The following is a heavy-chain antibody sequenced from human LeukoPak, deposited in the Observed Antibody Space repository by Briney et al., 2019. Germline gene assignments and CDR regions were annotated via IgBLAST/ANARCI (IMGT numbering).Heavy chain of an antibody. CDR1: GFAYSSYA. CDR3: AKDLVAAAADTGGDY. Sequence: GGSLRLSCAASGFAYSSYAMSWVRQAPGKGLEWVSAISGSGGSTYYADSVKGRFTISRDNSKNTLYLQMNSLRAEDTAVYYCAKDLVAAAADTGGDYWGQGTLVTVSS. CDR2: ISGSGGST. J-gene: IGHJ4*02. D-gene: IGHD6-13*01. V-gene: IGHV3-23*01.